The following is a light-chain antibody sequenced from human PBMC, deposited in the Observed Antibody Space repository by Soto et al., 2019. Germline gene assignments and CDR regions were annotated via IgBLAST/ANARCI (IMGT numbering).Light chain of an antibody. CDR2: DVS. V-gene: IGLV2-14*03. J-gene: IGLJ1*01. CDR1: SSDIGAYNY. Sequence: QSALTQPASVSGSPGQSITISCTGTSSDIGAYNYVSWYQQHPGQAPKLMISDVSNRPSGISDRFSGSKSGNTASLTISGLQAEDEADYYCYACSRRSGTRYVFGTGTKVTVL. CDR3: YACSRRSGTRYV.